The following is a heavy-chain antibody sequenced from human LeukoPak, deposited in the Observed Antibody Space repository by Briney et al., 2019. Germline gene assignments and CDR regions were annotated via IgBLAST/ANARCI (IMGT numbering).Heavy chain of an antibody. CDR3: ARATNWGFPLHMDV. D-gene: IGHD7-27*01. CDR1: GFTFTDYY. Sequence: PEGSLRLSCAASGFTFTDYYMSWIRQAPGKGLEWVSFIGTRDSTKYYADSVKGRFTVSRDNAENSLYLQMNSLTAEDTAVYYCARATNWGFPLHMDVWGKGNTVTVSS. CDR2: IGTRDSTK. V-gene: IGHV3-11*01. J-gene: IGHJ6*03.